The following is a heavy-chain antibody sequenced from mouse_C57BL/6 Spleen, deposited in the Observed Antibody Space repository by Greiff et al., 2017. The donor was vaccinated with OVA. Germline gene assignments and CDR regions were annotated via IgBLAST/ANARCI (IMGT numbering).Heavy chain of an antibody. CDR2: IYPGSGST. CDR1: GYTFTSYW. Sequence: VQLQPPGAELVKPGASVKLSCKASGYTFTSYWITWVKQRPGQGLEWIGDIYPGSGSTYYNEKFKSKATLTVDTSTSTDYMRRSRLTSEDSAVYYCAREVGRRFDYWGQGTTLTVSS. V-gene: IGHV1-55*01. D-gene: IGHD4-1*01. CDR3: AREVGRRFDY. J-gene: IGHJ2*01.